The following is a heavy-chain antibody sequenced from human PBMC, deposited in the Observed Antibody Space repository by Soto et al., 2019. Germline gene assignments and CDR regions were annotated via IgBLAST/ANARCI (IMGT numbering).Heavy chain of an antibody. Sequence: QVQLVESGGGVVQPGRSLRLSRAASGFTFSSYGMHWVRQAPGKGLEWVAVISCDGSNKYYADSVKGRFTISRDNSKNTLYLQMNSLRAEDTAVYYCAKDFTVATIFPNAFDIWGQGTMVTVSS. CDR2: ISCDGSNK. CDR3: AKDFTVATIFPNAFDI. V-gene: IGHV3-30*18. D-gene: IGHD5-12*01. J-gene: IGHJ3*02. CDR1: GFTFSSYG.